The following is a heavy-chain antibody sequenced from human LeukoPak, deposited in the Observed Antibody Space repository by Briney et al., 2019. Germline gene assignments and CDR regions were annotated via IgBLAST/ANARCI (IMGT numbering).Heavy chain of an antibody. CDR1: GYTLTELS. D-gene: IGHD5-12*01. J-gene: IGHJ4*02. CDR3: ATVVLYSGYYFDY. V-gene: IGHV1-24*01. CDR2: FDPEDGAT. Sequence: GSVNVSCKVSGYTLTELSMHWVRQAPGKGLEWMGGFDPEDGATIYAQKFQGRVTMTEDTSTDTAYMELSSLRSEDTAVYYCATVVLYSGYYFDYWGQGTLVTVSS.